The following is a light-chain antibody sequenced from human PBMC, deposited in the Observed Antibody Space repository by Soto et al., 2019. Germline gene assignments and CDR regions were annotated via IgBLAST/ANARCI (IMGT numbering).Light chain of an antibody. J-gene: IGLJ2*01. CDR1: SSDIGRYDF. CDR2: EVR. V-gene: IGLV2-14*01. CDR3: SSYTSKSSLI. Sequence: QSALTQPASVSGSPGQSITIPCTGTSSDIGRYDFVSWYQQHPGKAPKLIIYEVRNRPSGISFRFSGSKSGNTASLTISGLQAEDEADYYCSSYTSKSSLIFGGGTKVTVL.